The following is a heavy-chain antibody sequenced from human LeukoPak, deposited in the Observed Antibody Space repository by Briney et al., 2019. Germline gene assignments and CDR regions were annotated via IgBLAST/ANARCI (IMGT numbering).Heavy chain of an antibody. CDR2: IASDGSST. CDR1: GFTFSSYW. CDR3: ARGRPHGNDY. J-gene: IGHJ4*02. Sequence: GSLRLSCAASGFTFSSYWMNWVRPAPGKGLVWVSRIASDGSSTTYADSVKGRFSISRDNAKNTLYLQMNSLRVEDTAVYYCARGRPHGNDYWGQGTLVTVSS. D-gene: IGHD4-23*01. V-gene: IGHV3-74*01.